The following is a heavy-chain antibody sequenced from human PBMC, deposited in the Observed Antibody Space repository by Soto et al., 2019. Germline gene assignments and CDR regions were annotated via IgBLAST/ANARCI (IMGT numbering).Heavy chain of an antibody. CDR3: AKDPSTSGPFDY. Sequence: GGSLRLSCAASGFTFSSYEVNWVRQAPGRGLEWVSTISGSGGSTYYADSVKGRFTISRDKSKNTLYLQMNSLRGEDTAVYYCAKDPSTSGPFDYWGQGILVTVSS. CDR2: ISGSGGST. CDR1: GFTFSSYE. J-gene: IGHJ4*02. D-gene: IGHD6-19*01. V-gene: IGHV3-23*01.